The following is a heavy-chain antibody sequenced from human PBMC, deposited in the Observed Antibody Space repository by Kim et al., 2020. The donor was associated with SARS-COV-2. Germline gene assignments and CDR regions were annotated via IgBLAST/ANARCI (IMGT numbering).Heavy chain of an antibody. J-gene: IGHJ5*02. CDR1: GYTLTELS. CDR2: FDPEDGET. Sequence: ASVKVSCKVSGYTLTELSMHWVRQAPGKGLEWMGGFDPEDGETIYAQKFQGRVTMTEDTSTDTAYMELSSLRSEDTAVYYCATDRGYGSGSYYNSAGWFDPWGQGTLVTVSS. D-gene: IGHD3-10*01. V-gene: IGHV1-24*01. CDR3: ATDRGYGSGSYYNSAGWFDP.